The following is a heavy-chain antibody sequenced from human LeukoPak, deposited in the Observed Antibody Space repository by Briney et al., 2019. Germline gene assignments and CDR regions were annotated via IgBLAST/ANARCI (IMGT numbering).Heavy chain of an antibody. J-gene: IGHJ4*02. CDR1: GGSISSYY. D-gene: IGHD6-13*01. V-gene: IGHV4-4*07. CDR3: ARSAFLVTAPGLYYFDY. Sequence: PSETLSLTCTVSGGSISSYYWSWIRQPAGKGLEWIGHIYNSGSTNYNPSLKGRVTMSVATSKNQFSLHLSSVTAADTAVYYCARSAFLVTAPGLYYFDYWGQGTLVGVSS. CDR2: IYNSGST.